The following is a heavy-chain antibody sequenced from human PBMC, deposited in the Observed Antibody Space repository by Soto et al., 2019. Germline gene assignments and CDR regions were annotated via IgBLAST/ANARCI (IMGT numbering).Heavy chain of an antibody. CDR1: GLTSSNYA. CDR3: AKEGVETYYSYYGMEV. D-gene: IGHD4-4*01. J-gene: IGHJ6*02. V-gene: IGHV3-23*01. Sequence: AVSLRLSCTLSGLTSSNYAMTWVRQAPGKGLEWVSAIDLSGAATYYADSVKGRFTISRDNSKNMLFLQMNSLRHEDTAVYYCAKEGVETYYSYYGMEVWGPGTTVSVSS. CDR2: IDLSGAAT.